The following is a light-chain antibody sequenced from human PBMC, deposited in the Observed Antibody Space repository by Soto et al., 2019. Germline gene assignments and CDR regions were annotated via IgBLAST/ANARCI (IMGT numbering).Light chain of an antibody. CDR1: QGISND. J-gene: IGKJ2*01. Sequence: AIQMTQSPSSLSASVGDRVTITCRASQGISNDLAWYQQKPGKAPQLLMYVASTLHIGFPSRFSGSGSGTDFTLTISRLQPADAATYYCLHDYYCPPTFGQGTKLEIK. CDR3: LHDYYCPPT. V-gene: IGKV1-6*01. CDR2: VAS.